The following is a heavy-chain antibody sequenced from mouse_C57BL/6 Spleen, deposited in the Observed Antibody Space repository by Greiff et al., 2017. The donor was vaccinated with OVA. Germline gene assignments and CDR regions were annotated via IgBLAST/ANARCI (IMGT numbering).Heavy chain of an antibody. CDR1: GYSFTGYY. CDR2: INPSTGGT. V-gene: IGHV1-42*01. D-gene: IGHD1-1*01. Sequence: EVQLQQSGPELVKPGASVKISCKASGYSFTGYYMNWVKQSPEKSLEWIGEINPSTGGTTYNQKFKAKATLTVDKSSSTAYMQLKSLTSEDSAVYYCARREFYYGSSGYFDVWGTGTTVTVSA. J-gene: IGHJ1*03. CDR3: ARREFYYGSSGYFDV.